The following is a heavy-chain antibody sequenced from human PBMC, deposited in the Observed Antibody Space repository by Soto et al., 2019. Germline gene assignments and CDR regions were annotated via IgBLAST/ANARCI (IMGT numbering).Heavy chain of an antibody. J-gene: IGHJ6*02. CDR3: TRRGYVDYYGMDV. Sequence: GESLKVSCKGSGYTLTTYWNCWVRQLSGNRLEWVGIIYPGDSDPRNSASFQDQFTFSADRTISTAYLEWSSRKGSHTAMYNCTRRGYVDYYGMDVWGQGTTVTVSS. CDR1: GYTLTTYW. D-gene: IGHD3-16*01. V-gene: IGHV5-51*01. CDR2: IYPGDSDP.